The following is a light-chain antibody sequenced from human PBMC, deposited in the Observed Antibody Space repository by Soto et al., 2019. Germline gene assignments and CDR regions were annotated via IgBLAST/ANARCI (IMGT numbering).Light chain of an antibody. CDR3: QQYGSSSLT. Sequence: EIVLTQSPGALSLSPGERATLSCRASQSVSSNYLAWYRQNPGQAPRLLIYGASNRATAIPDRFSGSVSGTDFTLTISRLEPEDFAVYYCQQYGSSSLTVGGGTKVEIK. CDR2: GAS. J-gene: IGKJ4*01. V-gene: IGKV3-20*01. CDR1: QSVSSNY.